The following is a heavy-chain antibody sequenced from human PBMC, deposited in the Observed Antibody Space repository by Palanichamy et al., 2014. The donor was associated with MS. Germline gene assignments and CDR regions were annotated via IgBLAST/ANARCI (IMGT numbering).Heavy chain of an antibody. CDR2: ITGSGGST. Sequence: QAPGKGLEWVSVITGSGGSTSYGDSVKGRFTVSRDYSKNTLYLQMNSLRDEDTAVYYCAKGSGERDTEGIAAPGYYGTDVWGQGTTVTVSS. CDR3: AKGSGERDTEGIAAPGYYGTDV. D-gene: IGHD6-13*01. V-gene: IGHV3-23*01. J-gene: IGHJ6*02.